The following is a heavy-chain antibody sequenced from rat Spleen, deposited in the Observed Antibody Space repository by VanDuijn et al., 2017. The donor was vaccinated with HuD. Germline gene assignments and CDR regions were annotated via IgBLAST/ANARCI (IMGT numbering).Heavy chain of an antibody. CDR3: ARLGYGGYSEDVMDA. J-gene: IGHJ4*01. CDR2: ISTGGGNT. Sequence: EVQLVESGGGLVQPGRSLKLSCAASGFTFSNYDMAWVRQAPTKGLEWIASISTGGGNTYYRDSVKGRFTISRDNAKNTQYLQMDSLRSEDTATYYCARLGYGGYSEDVMDAWGQGASVTVSS. V-gene: IGHV5S13*01. D-gene: IGHD1-11*01. CDR1: GFTFSNYD.